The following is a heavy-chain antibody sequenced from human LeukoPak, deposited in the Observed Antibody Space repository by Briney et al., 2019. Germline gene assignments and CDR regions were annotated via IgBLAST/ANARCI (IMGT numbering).Heavy chain of an antibody. CDR3: ARSAPVDTAMVY. D-gene: IGHD5-18*01. Sequence: SETLSLTCTVSGGSISSGGYYWSWIRQPPGKGLEWIGYIYHSGSTYYNPSLKSRVTISVDRSKNRFSMKLSSVTAADTAVYYCARSAPVDTAMVYWGQGTLVTVSS. J-gene: IGHJ4*02. V-gene: IGHV4-30-2*01. CDR2: IYHSGST. CDR1: GGSISSGGYY.